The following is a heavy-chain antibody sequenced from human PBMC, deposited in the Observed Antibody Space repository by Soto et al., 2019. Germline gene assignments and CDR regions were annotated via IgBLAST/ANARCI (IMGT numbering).Heavy chain of an antibody. CDR3: ARAGTYCGADCYDS. Sequence: QVQLQESGPGLVKTSQTLSLICSASGGSISSGRYYWTWIRQHPGKGLEWIGYIYYTGSAYYTPSLKGRVIISLDTSKSQFSLKLNSVTAADTAVYYCARAGTYCGADCYDSWGQGTQVTVSS. V-gene: IGHV4-31*03. D-gene: IGHD2-21*01. CDR2: IYYTGSA. CDR1: GGSISSGRYY. J-gene: IGHJ4*02.